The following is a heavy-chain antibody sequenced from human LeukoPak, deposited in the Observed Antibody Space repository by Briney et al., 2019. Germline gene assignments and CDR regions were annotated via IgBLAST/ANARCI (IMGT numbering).Heavy chain of an antibody. D-gene: IGHD2-21*02. V-gene: IGHV3-74*01. CDR2: INSDGSST. Sequence: GGSLRLSYAASGFTFRSYWMHWVRQAPGKGLGWVSRINSDGSSTNYADSVKGRFTISRDSAKNSLYLQMNSLRTEDTALYYCAKDRTFTAYAALDYWGQGTLVTVSS. CDR1: GFTFRSYW. CDR3: AKDRTFTAYAALDY. J-gene: IGHJ4*02.